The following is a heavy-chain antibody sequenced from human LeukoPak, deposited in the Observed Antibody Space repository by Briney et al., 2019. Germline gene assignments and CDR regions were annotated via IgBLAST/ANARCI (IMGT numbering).Heavy chain of an antibody. CDR2: IYYCGST. Sequence: SETLSLTCTVSGGSRSTYYWNRIRPPPGKGLGGIGYIYYCGSTNYNPSVKSRVSISVDTSKNQFSLALSSVTAADTAVYYCASTSGYCGGANCYSALDYWGQGTLVTVSS. J-gene: IGHJ4*02. CDR1: GGSRSTYY. CDR3: ASTSGYCGGANCYSALDY. V-gene: IGHV4-59*01. D-gene: IGHD2-15*01.